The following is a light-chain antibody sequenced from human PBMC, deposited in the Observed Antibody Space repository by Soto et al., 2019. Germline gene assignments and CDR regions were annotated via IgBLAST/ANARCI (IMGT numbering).Light chain of an antibody. J-gene: IGKJ5*01. CDR1: QSVSSY. CDR3: QQRSNWPIT. CDR2: DAS. V-gene: IGKV3-11*01. Sequence: EIVLTHPPAPLSLSPGERSTLPCRASQSVSSYLAWYQQKPGQAPRLLIYDASNRATGIPARFSGSGSGTDFTLTISSLEPEDFAVYYCQQRSNWPITFGQGTRLEIK.